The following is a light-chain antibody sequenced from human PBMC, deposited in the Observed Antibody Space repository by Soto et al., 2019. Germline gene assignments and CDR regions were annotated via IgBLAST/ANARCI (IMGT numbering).Light chain of an antibody. CDR2: EVS. V-gene: IGLV2-8*01. Sequence: QSALTQPPSASGSPGQSVTISCTGTSSDVGAYNYVSWYQQHPGKAPKLMIYEVSKRPSGVPDRFSGSKSGNTASLTVSGLQAEDEAEYYCASLPGGSNYVFGIGTKVTVL. CDR3: ASLPGGSNYV. J-gene: IGLJ1*01. CDR1: SSDVGAYNY.